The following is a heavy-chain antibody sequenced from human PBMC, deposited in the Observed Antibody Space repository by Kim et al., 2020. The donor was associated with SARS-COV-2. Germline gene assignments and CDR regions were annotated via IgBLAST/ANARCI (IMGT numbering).Heavy chain of an antibody. CDR1: GFTFSSYA. J-gene: IGHJ4*02. CDR3: ARSIAVADSLDY. D-gene: IGHD6-19*01. CDR2: ISYDGSNK. V-gene: IGHV3-30*04. Sequence: GGSLRLSCAASGFTFSSYAMHWVRQAPGKGLEGVAVISYDGSNKYYADSVKGRFTISRDNSKNTLYLQMNSLRAEDTAVYYCARSIAVADSLDYWGQGTLVTVSS.